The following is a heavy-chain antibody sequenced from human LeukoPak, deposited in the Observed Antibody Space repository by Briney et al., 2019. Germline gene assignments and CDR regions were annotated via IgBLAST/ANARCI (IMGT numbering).Heavy chain of an antibody. Sequence: GGSLRLSCAASGFTVSNNYMSWVRQAPGKGLEWVSVIYSGGTTYYTDSVKGRFTISRDNAKNSLYLQMNSLRAEDTAVYYCAKGPTGYCSSTSCQEYAFDIWGQGTMVTVSS. D-gene: IGHD2-2*01. J-gene: IGHJ3*02. CDR3: AKGPTGYCSSTSCQEYAFDI. CDR1: GFTVSNNY. V-gene: IGHV3-53*01. CDR2: IYSGGTT.